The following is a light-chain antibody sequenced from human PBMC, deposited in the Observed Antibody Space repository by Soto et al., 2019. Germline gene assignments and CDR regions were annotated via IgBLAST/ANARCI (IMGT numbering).Light chain of an antibody. Sequence: EIVLTQSPATLSLSPGERATFSCRASQSVSSYLAWYQQKPGQAPRLLIYDASYTAAGIPARFSGSGSGTDFTLTISSLEPEDFAVYYCQQRGNLPYTFGQGTNLEIQ. V-gene: IGKV3-11*01. CDR3: QQRGNLPYT. CDR2: DAS. CDR1: QSVSSY. J-gene: IGKJ2*01.